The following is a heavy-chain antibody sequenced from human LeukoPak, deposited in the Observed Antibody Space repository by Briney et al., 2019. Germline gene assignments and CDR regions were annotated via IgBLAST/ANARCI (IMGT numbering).Heavy chain of an antibody. D-gene: IGHD3-10*01. J-gene: IGHJ4*02. CDR3: ARGRDYYGSGIPHFFH. CDR1: GYTFTGYY. V-gene: IGHV1-2*02. Sequence: GASVKVSCKASGYTFTGYYMHWVRQAPGQGLEWMGWINPNSGGTNYAQKFQGRVTMTRDTSISTAYMELSRLRSDDTAVYYCARGRDYYGSGIPHFFHWGQGTLVTVSS. CDR2: INPNSGGT.